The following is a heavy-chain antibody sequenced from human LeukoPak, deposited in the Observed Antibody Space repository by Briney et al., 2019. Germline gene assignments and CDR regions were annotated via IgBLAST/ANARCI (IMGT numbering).Heavy chain of an antibody. D-gene: IGHD2-2*01. CDR2: INHNTCYS. CDR1: GYPFPGYY. V-gene: IGHV1-2*06. Sequence: ASVKVSCKASGYPFPGYYLHWVRQAPGQGLEWVGRINHNTCYSDYAQKFRGRVTMTRNTYINTAYMELNRLRSDDTAVFYCAREVGYSTSWYGRFDPWGQGTLVTVSS. J-gene: IGHJ5*02. CDR3: AREVGYSTSWYGRFDP.